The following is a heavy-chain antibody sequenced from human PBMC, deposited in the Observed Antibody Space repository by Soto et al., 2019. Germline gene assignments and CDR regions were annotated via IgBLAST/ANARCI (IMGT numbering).Heavy chain of an antibody. Sequence: GASVKVSCKASGYTFTSYDMHWVRQAPGQRLEWMGWINAGNGNTKYSQKFQGRVTITRDTSASTAYMELSSLRSEDTAVYYCARDLRHALPAYWGQGTLVTVSS. J-gene: IGHJ1*01. CDR3: ARDLRHALPAY. CDR1: GYTFTSYD. D-gene: IGHD2-8*01. V-gene: IGHV1-3*01. CDR2: INAGNGNT.